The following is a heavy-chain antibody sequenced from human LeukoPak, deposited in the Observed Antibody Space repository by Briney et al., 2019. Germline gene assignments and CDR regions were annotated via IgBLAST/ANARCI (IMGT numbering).Heavy chain of an antibody. D-gene: IGHD2-2*01. CDR2: FHNSGTS. V-gene: IGHV4-59*01. CDR1: DDSISDYY. J-gene: IGHJ4*02. Sequence: SETLSLTCTVSDDSISDYYRGWIRQPPGKGLEWIGYFHNSGTSTYNPFLKSRVTISADTSKNQFSLKLNSLTTADTAVYYCAKERAVVPRGGMDVWGQGTLVTVSS. CDR3: AKERAVVPRGGMDV.